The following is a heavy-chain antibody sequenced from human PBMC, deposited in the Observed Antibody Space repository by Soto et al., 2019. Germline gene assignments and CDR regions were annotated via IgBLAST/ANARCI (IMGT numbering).Heavy chain of an antibody. V-gene: IGHV3-21*01. D-gene: IGHD2-2*01. CDR1: GFTFSSYS. J-gene: IGHJ6*04. CDR3: ARPTLGYCSSTSCYLDV. Sequence: GGSLRLSCAASGFTFSSYSMNWVRQAPGKGLEWVSSISSSSSYIYYADSVKGRFTISRDNAKNSLYLQMNSLRAEDTAVYYCARPTLGYCSSTSCYLDVWGKGTTVTVSS. CDR2: ISSSSSYI.